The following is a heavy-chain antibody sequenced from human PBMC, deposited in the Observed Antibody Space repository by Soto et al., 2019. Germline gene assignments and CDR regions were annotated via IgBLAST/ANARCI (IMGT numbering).Heavy chain of an antibody. V-gene: IGHV6-1*01. CDR3: ARDQWESSSSYYYYYGMDV. CDR2: TYYRSKWYN. Sequence: SQTLSLTCAISGDSASSNSAAWNWIRQSPSRGLEWLGRTYYRSKWYNDYAVSVKSRITINPDTSKNQFSLQLNSVTPEDTAVYYCARDQWESSSSYYYYYGMDVWGHGTTVTVSS. J-gene: IGHJ6*02. D-gene: IGHD6-6*01. CDR1: GDSASSNSAA.